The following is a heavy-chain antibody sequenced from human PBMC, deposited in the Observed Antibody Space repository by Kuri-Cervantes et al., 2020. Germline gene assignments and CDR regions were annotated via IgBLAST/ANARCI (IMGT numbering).Heavy chain of an antibody. V-gene: IGHV1-69*16. CDR2: IISILNST. CDR3: AVLGGGTRNWCDP. CDR1: ADTLTKHS. Sequence: SVNVSCKASADTLTKHSINWVQQLPGQGLEWMGGIISILNSTKYEQNFQGRVTITTDESTSTAYMELRSVRSDDTAVYYCAVLGGGTRNWCDPWGQGTLVTVSS. D-gene: IGHD3-10*01. J-gene: IGHJ5*02.